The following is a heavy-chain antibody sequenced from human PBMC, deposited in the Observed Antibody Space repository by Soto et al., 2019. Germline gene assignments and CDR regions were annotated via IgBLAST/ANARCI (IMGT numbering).Heavy chain of an antibody. CDR1: GYSVTVDG. CDR2: ISAYNGNT. CDR3: ARGTMYGDYGY. Sequence: ATVTVSCKAYGYSVTVDGISWVRKAPGQGLEWMGWISAYNGNTNYAQKLQGRVTMTTDTSTSTAYMELRSLRSDDTAVYYCARGTMYGDYGYWGQGTLVTVSS. D-gene: IGHD4-17*01. J-gene: IGHJ4*02. V-gene: IGHV1-18*04.